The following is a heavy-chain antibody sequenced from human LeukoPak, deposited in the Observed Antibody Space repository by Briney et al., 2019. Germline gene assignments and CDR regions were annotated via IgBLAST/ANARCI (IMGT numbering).Heavy chain of an antibody. CDR2: ISYSGST. CDR1: GGSISSYY. D-gene: IGHD1-1*01. Sequence: SETLSLTCTVSGGSISSYYWSWIRQPPGKGLEWIGYISYSGSTNYNPSLKSRVTISVGTSKNQFSLNLSSVTAADTAVYYCASSTTGTRFVDYWGQGTLVTVSS. CDR3: ASSTTGTRFVDY. J-gene: IGHJ4*02. V-gene: IGHV4-59*01.